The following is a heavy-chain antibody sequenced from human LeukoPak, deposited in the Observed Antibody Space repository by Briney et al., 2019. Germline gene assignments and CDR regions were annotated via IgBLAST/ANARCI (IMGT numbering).Heavy chain of an antibody. Sequence: PGGSLRLSCSASGFTFSSYAMHWVRQAPGKGLEYVSAISSNGGSTYYADSVKGRFTISRDNSKNTLNLQMSSLRAEDTAVYYCVNGYYDSSGYYFAHWGQETLVTVSS. J-gene: IGHJ4*02. V-gene: IGHV3-64D*09. CDR3: VNGYYDSSGYYFAH. CDR2: ISSNGGST. D-gene: IGHD3-22*01. CDR1: GFTFSSYA.